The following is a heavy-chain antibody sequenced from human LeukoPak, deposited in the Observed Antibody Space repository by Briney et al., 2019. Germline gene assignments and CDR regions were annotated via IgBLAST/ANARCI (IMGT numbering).Heavy chain of an antibody. J-gene: IGHJ6*02. D-gene: IGHD6-19*01. CDR3: AREPVLAVAGLYYYYGMDV. Sequence: SVKVSCKASGGTFSSYAISWVRQAPGQGLEWMGGIIPIFGTANYAQKFQGRVTITADESTSTAYMELSSLRSEDTAVYYCAREPVLAVAGLYYYYGMDVWGQGTTVTVSS. CDR2: IIPIFGTA. CDR1: GGTFSSYA. V-gene: IGHV1-69*13.